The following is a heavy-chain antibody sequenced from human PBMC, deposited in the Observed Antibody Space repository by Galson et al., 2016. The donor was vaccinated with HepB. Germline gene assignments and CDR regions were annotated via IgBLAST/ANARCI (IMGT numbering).Heavy chain of an antibody. CDR1: RYTFTDYY. CDR3: ARSTSGPNWFNP. Sequence: SVKLSCKASRYTFTDYYIHWVRQAPGQGLQWMGCINPNSGGTNYAQKFQGRVTITRDTSINTPYMEMRSLRSDDTALYYCARSTSGPNWFNPWGQGTLVTVSS. D-gene: IGHD2/OR15-2a*01. V-gene: IGHV1-2*02. J-gene: IGHJ5*02. CDR2: INPNSGGT.